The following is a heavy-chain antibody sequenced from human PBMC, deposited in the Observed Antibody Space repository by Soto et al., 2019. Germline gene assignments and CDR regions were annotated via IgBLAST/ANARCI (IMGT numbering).Heavy chain of an antibody. CDR3: AENLGRGVMDV. D-gene: IGHD3-10*01. CDR2: ICYSVST. J-gene: IGHJ6*02. V-gene: IGHV4-59*08. Sequence: SETLSLTCTVSGASISDYYWSWIRQPPGKRLEWIGYICYSVSTTYNPSLESRATISVDSSKNQISLKLSSVTAADTAVYYCAENLGRGVMDVGARGTTVPVPS. CDR1: GASISDYY.